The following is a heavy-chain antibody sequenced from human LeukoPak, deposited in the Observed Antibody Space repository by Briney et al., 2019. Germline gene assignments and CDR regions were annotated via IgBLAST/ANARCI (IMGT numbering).Heavy chain of an antibody. Sequence: ASVKVSCKASGSTFTDYYMHWVRQAPGQGLEWMGIINPSGGSTSYAQKFQGRVTMTRDMSTSTDYMELSSLRSEDTAVYYCARDNSVEDTAWWFDPWGQGTLVTVSS. CDR2: INPSGGST. CDR3: ARDNSVEDTAWWFDP. CDR1: GSTFTDYY. J-gene: IGHJ5*02. D-gene: IGHD4-23*01. V-gene: IGHV1-46*01.